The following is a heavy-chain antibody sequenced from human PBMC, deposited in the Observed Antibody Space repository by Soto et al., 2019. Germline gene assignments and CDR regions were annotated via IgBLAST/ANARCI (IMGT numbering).Heavy chain of an antibody. V-gene: IGHV5-10-1*01. Sequence: ESLKISCKGSGYSFTSYWISWVRQMPGKGLEWMGRIDPSDSYTNYSPSFQGHVTISADKSISTAYLQWSSLKASDTAMYYCARQGGTTTRYYYGMDVWGQGTTVTVSS. CDR3: ARQGGTTTRYYYGMDV. CDR2: IDPSDSYT. J-gene: IGHJ6*02. D-gene: IGHD1-7*01. CDR1: GYSFTSYW.